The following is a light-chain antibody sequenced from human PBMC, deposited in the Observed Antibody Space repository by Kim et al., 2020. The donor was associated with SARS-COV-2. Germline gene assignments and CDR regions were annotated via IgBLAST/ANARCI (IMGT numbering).Light chain of an antibody. CDR2: FNN. CDR3: ATWDDNLNGLV. V-gene: IGLV1-44*01. J-gene: IGLJ2*01. Sequence: QSVLTQPPSASGTPGQRVTISCSGSSSNIGGNAVNWYQQLPGTAPKLVIYFNNQRPSGVPDRFSGSKSVTSASLAISGLQSEDEADYYCATWDDNLNGLVFGGGTQLTVL. CDR1: SSNIGGNA.